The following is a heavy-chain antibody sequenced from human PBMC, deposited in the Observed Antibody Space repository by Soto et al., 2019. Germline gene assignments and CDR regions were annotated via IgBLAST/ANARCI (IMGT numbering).Heavy chain of an antibody. CDR1: GGSFSSYY. J-gene: IGHJ4*02. V-gene: IGHV4-34*01. D-gene: IGHD3-10*01. Sequence: SETLSLTCAVYGGSFSSYYWSWIRQPPGKGMEWIGEINHNGSTNYNPSLKTRVTISVDTSKNQFSLKLSSVTAADTAVYYRSRGLKFKVHYYGSGSPIDYWGQGTLVTVSS. CDR2: INHNGST. CDR3: SRGLKFKVHYYGSGSPIDY.